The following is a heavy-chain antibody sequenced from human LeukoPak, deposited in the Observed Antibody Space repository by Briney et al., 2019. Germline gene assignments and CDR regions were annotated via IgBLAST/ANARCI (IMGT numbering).Heavy chain of an antibody. Sequence: PGGSLRLSCRASGXSFGDYAMTWVRQAPGKGLEWVALIRSRTYGRTAEYAASVAGRFTVSRDDSTSIAYLQVNSLRVEDTAMYYCTRARTGNGYKYYFDHWGQGTLVTVSS. CDR3: TRARTGNGYKYYFDH. J-gene: IGHJ4*02. CDR1: GXSFGDYA. CDR2: IRSRTYGRTA. D-gene: IGHD5-24*01. V-gene: IGHV3-49*04.